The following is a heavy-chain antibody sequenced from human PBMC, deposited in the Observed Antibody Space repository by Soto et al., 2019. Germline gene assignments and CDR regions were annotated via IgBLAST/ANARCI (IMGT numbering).Heavy chain of an antibody. J-gene: IGHJ6*02. Sequence: EVQLVQSGAEVRKPGDSLKISCKTSGYGFTGFWIGWVRQMPGKGLEWMGIIYPRDSEVKYGPSFQGHVTISVDTSIDTAYLQWTRLNISDTAMYYCAIHLEVPFHGRVTFYYGLDVWGQGTTVNVSS. CDR2: IYPRDSEV. CDR1: GYGFTGFW. CDR3: AIHLEVPFHGRVTFYYGLDV. V-gene: IGHV5-51*01.